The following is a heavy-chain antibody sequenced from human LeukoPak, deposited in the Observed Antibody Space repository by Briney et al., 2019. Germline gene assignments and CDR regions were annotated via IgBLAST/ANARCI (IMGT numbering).Heavy chain of an antibody. J-gene: IGHJ4*02. V-gene: IGHV3-74*01. D-gene: IGHD2-15*01. CDR3: ARGGAVVAAPLDY. Sequence: AGSLRLSCAASGFTFSSYWMHWVRQAPGKGLVWVSRINSDGSSTRYADSLKGRFTISRDNAKNTLYLQMNSLRAEDTAVYYCARGGAVVAAPLDYWGQGTLVTVSS. CDR2: INSDGSST. CDR1: GFTFSSYW.